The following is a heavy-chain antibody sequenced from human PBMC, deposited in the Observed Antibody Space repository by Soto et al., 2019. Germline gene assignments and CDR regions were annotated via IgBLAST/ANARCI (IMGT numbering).Heavy chain of an antibody. Sequence: QVQLVQSGAEVKKPGSSVKVSCKASGGTFSSYAISWVRQAPGQGLEWMGGIIPIFGTANYAQKFQGRVTITADESTSSAYMELSSLRSEDTAVYYCARGKKRHYDSSGYPYVGAFDIWGQGTMVTVSS. J-gene: IGHJ3*02. D-gene: IGHD3-22*01. V-gene: IGHV1-69*12. CDR2: IIPIFGTA. CDR1: GGTFSSYA. CDR3: ARGKKRHYDSSGYPYVGAFDI.